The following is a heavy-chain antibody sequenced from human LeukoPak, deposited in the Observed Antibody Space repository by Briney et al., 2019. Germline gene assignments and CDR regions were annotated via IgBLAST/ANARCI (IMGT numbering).Heavy chain of an antibody. J-gene: IGHJ3*02. Sequence: SETLSLTCTVSSGSISSGGYYWSWIRQHPGKGLEWIGYIYYSGSTYYNPSLKSRVTISVDTSKNQFSLKLSSVTAADTAVYYCARTQAVDGYNGDDIWGQGTMVTVSS. D-gene: IGHD5-12*01. CDR2: IYYSGST. V-gene: IGHV4-31*03. CDR1: SGSISSGGYY. CDR3: ARTQAVDGYNGDDI.